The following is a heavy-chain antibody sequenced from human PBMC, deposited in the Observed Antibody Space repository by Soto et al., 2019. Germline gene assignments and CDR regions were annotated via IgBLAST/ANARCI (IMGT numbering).Heavy chain of an antibody. CDR1: GFTFRNYE. CDR3: GRVSSASGTFGWLDP. J-gene: IGHJ5*02. V-gene: IGHV3-48*03. D-gene: IGHD3-10*01. Sequence: GGSLRLSCAASGFTFRNYEMNWVRQAPGKGLEWISYISNGASSIEYADSVKGRFTVSRDNAKNLLYLQMTSLRVEDTAVYFCGRVSSASGTFGWLDPWGQGTLVTVSS. CDR2: ISNGASSI.